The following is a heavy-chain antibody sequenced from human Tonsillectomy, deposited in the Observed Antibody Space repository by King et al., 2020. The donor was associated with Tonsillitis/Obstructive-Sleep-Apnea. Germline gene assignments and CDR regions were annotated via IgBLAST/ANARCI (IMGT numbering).Heavy chain of an antibody. CDR2: INPSGGST. V-gene: IGHV1-46*01. J-gene: IGHJ4*02. CDR1: GYTFTSYY. CDR3: VRVRSKTFDF. Sequence: VQLVESGAEVKKPGASVKVSCRASGYTFTSYYIHWVRQAPGQGLEGMGIINPSGGSTTNAQKVQGRITMTRDTSTSTVYMELSSLTSEDTAVFYCVRVRSKTFDFWGQGTLVTVSS. D-gene: IGHD4-11*01.